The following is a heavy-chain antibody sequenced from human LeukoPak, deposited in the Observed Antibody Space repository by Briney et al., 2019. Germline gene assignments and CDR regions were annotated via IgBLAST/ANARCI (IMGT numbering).Heavy chain of an antibody. Sequence: PSETLSLTCTVSGGSISSNRYCWGWIRQPPGKGLEWIGSIYYSGRTYYNPSLKSRVTISVDTPKTHFSLKLNSVTAADTAVYYCARLLVGAADTFDSWGQGTLVAVSS. CDR2: IYYSGRT. V-gene: IGHV4-39*01. D-gene: IGHD6-13*01. J-gene: IGHJ4*02. CDR3: ARLLVGAADTFDS. CDR1: GGSISSNRYC.